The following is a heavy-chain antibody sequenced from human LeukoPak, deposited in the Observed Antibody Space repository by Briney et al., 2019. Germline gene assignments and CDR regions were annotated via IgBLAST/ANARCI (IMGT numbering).Heavy chain of an antibody. CDR2: MNPNSGNT. CDR1: GYTFTSYD. V-gene: IGHV1-8*01. J-gene: IGHJ4*02. D-gene: IGHD1-14*01. CDR3: ARSRGRPRNHRQIDY. Sequence: ASVKVSCKASGYTFTSYDINWVRQATGQGLERMRWMNPNSGNTGYAQKFQGRVTMTRNTSISTAYMELSSLRSEDTAVYYCARSRGRPRNHRQIDYWSQGTLVTVSS.